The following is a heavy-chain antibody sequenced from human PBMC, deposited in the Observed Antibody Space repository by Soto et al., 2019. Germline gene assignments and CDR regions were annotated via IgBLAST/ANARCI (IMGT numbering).Heavy chain of an antibody. CDR1: GYTFTSYG. D-gene: IGHD1-1*01. V-gene: IGHV1-18*01. J-gene: IGHJ5*02. Sequence: ASVKVSCKASGYTFTSYGISWVRQAPGQGLEWMGRISPYLGIAKYAQKFQGRVTITADTSTSTAYMELRSLRSEDTAVYYCARTDWTNWFDPWG. CDR3: ARTDWTNWFDP. CDR2: ISPYLGIA.